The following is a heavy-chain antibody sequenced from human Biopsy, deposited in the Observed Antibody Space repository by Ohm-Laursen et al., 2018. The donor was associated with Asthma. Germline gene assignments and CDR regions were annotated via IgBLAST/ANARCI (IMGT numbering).Heavy chain of an antibody. V-gene: IGHV4-39*02. CDR3: ARAASSSSYWYFDL. J-gene: IGHJ2*01. Sequence: VTLSLTWIVSGDAMSTSGSYWGWIRQSPGKGLEWIGSIYYSGRTYYNPSLESRVTISADTSKNHFSLKVTSVTAADTAVYYCARAASSSSYWYFDLWGRGDLVTVSS. CDR2: IYYSGRT. D-gene: IGHD6-6*01. CDR1: GDAMSTSGSY.